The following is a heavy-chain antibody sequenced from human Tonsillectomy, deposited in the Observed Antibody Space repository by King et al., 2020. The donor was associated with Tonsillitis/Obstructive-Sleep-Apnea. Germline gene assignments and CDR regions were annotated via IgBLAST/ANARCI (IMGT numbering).Heavy chain of an antibody. CDR3: TRRHDGGFFEPNSYYYYFLDV. CDR1: GFPFGDYV. CDR2: IRSKAYGGTT. Sequence: QLVQYGGGLVQPGRSLRLSCTTSGFPFGDYVMSWVRQAPGKGLEWVGFIRSKAYGGTTDYAPSVKSRFTISRDDSKSVGYLQMNSLKTEDTAVYYCTRRHDGGFFEPNSYYYYFLDVWGKGPTDTVSS. J-gene: IGHJ6*03. V-gene: IGHV3-49*04. D-gene: IGHD3-9*01.